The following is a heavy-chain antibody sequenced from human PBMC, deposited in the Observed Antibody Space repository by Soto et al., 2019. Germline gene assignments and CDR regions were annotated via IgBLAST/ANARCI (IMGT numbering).Heavy chain of an antibody. CDR2: IYPGDSDT. CDR1: GYSFTSYW. V-gene: IGHV5-51*01. J-gene: IGHJ6*03. CDR3: ARHTLTMVRGVIANYYYYMYV. Sequence: GESLKISCKGSGYSFTSYWIGWVRQMPGKGLEWMGIIYPGDSDTRYSPSFQGQVTISADKSISTAYLQWSSLKASDTAMYYCARHTLTMVRGVIANYYYYMYVWGKGTTVTVSS. D-gene: IGHD3-10*01.